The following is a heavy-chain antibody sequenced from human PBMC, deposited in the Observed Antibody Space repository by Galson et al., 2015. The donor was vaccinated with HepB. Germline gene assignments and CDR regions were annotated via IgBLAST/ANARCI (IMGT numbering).Heavy chain of an antibody. V-gene: IGHV3-30*03. Sequence: SLRLSCAASGFTFSSYGMHWVRQAPGKGLEWVAVISYDGSNKYYADSVKGRFTISRDNSKNTLYLQMNSLRAEDTAVYYCARTLPGYCSSTSCYVIDYWGQGTLVTVSS. D-gene: IGHD2-2*01. J-gene: IGHJ4*02. CDR1: GFTFSSYG. CDR3: ARTLPGYCSSTSCYVIDY. CDR2: ISYDGSNK.